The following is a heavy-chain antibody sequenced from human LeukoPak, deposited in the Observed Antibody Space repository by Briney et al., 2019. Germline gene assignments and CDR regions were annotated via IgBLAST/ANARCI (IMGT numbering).Heavy chain of an antibody. J-gene: IGHJ4*01. CDR2: IYYSGST. Sequence: SETLSLTCTVSGGSISSYYWSWIRQPPGKGLEWIGYIYYSGSTNYNPSLKSRVTISVDTSKNQFSLKLSSVTAADTAVYFCARGYGSGEQFHFDFWGHGTLVTVSS. V-gene: IGHV4-59*08. D-gene: IGHD3-10*01. CDR3: ARGYGSGEQFHFDF. CDR1: GGSISSYY.